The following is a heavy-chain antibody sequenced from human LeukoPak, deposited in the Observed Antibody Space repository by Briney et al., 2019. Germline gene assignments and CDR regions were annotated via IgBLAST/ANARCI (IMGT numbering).Heavy chain of an antibody. CDR2: ISGSGGST. Sequence: GGSLRLSCAASGFTFSSYAMSWVRQAPGKGLEWVSAISGSGGSTYYADSVKGRFTISRDNSKNTLYLRMNSLRAEDTAVYYCARVTSQLLSRHSDYWGQGTLVTVSS. CDR3: ARVTSQLLSRHSDY. CDR1: GFTFSSYA. J-gene: IGHJ4*02. D-gene: IGHD2-2*01. V-gene: IGHV3-23*01.